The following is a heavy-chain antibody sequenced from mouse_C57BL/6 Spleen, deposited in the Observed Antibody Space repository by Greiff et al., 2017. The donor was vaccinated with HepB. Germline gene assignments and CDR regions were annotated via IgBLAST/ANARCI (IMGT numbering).Heavy chain of an antibody. CDR3: ARDRGYDYDVYYFDY. D-gene: IGHD2-4*01. CDR2: ISYDGSN. Sequence: VQLKESGPGLVKPSQSLSLTCSVTGYSITSGYYWNWIRQFPGNKLEWMGYISYDGSNNYNPSLKNRISITRDTSKNQFFLKLNSVTTEDTATYYCARDRGYDYDVYYFDYWGQGTTLTVSS. V-gene: IGHV3-6*01. CDR1: GYSITSGYY. J-gene: IGHJ2*01.